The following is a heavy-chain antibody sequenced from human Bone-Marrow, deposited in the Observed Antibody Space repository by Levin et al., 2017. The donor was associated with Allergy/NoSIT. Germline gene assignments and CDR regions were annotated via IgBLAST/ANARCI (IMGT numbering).Heavy chain of an antibody. J-gene: IGHJ4*02. CDR3: ASACWGYCSGGSCHSQTPCSSGGPPDY. CDR1: GGSISSGGYY. V-gene: IGHV4-31*03. D-gene: IGHD2-15*01. CDR2: IYYSGST. Sequence: SETLSLTCTVSGGSISSGGYYWSWIRQHPGKGLEWIGYIYYSGSTYYNPSLKSRVTISVDTSKNQFSLKLSSVTAADTAVYYCASACWGYCSGGSCHSQTPCSSGGPPDYWGQGTLVTVSS.